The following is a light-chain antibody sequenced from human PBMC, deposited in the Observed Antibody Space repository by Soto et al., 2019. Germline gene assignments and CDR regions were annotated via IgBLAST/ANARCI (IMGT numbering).Light chain of an antibody. J-gene: IGLJ2*01. CDR2: KNT. CDR1: SSNIGTYY. Sequence: QSVLTQPPSASGTPGQRVTISCSGSSSNIGTYYVYWYQHLPGTAPKLLISKNTQRPLGVPDRFSGSKSDTSASLAISGLRSEDEAAYYCAAWDDDSLSVVFGGGTKLTVL. CDR3: AAWDDDSLSVV. V-gene: IGLV1-47*01.